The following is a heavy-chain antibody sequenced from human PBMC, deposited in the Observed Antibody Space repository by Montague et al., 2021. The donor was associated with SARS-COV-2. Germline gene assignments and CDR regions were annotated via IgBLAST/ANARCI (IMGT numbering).Heavy chain of an antibody. D-gene: IGHD6-6*01. CDR1: GGSITGFS. CDR2: VTTSGTT. CDR3: ARTPTRPLSLDS. Sequence: SETLSLTCAVSGGSITGFSWSWVRQPAGKGLEWIGRVTTSGTTXXXPSXGSRVTMSVDTSKNQFSLNLNSVTAADTAIYYCARTPTRPLSLDSWSQGTLVTVSS. J-gene: IGHJ4*02. V-gene: IGHV4-4*07.